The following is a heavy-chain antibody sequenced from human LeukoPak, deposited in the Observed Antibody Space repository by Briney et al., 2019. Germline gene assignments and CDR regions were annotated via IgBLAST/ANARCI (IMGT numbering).Heavy chain of an antibody. V-gene: IGHV4-31*03. CDR2: IYSGGST. CDR3: ARASFHYYGSGSTHDD. D-gene: IGHD3-10*01. Sequence: PSETLSLTCTVSGGSISSGGYYWSWIRQHPGKGLEWIGYIYSGGSTYYNPSLKSRVTLSVDTSKNQFSLKLSSVTAADTAVYYCARASFHYYGSGSTHDDWGQGTLVTVSS. J-gene: IGHJ4*02. CDR1: GGSISSGGYY.